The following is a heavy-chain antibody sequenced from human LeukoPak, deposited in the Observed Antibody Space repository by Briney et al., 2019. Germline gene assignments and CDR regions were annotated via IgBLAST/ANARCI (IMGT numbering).Heavy chain of an antibody. Sequence: GGSPRLSCAASGFTFRSYWMHWVRQAPGKGLVGVSRINGDGTSTSYADSVKGRFTISRDNAKNTLYLQMNSLRAEDTAVYYCARDQIYCTGGYCYFDYWGQGTLVTVSS. CDR1: GFTFRSYW. V-gene: IGHV3-74*01. D-gene: IGHD2-8*02. CDR3: ARDQIYCTGGYCYFDY. CDR2: INGDGTST. J-gene: IGHJ4*02.